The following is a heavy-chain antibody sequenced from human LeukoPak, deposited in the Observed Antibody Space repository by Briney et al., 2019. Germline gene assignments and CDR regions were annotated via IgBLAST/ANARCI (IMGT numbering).Heavy chain of an antibody. D-gene: IGHD5-12*01. CDR2: ISSSGSTI. Sequence: GGSLRLSCAASGFTFSSYEMNWVRQAPGKGLEWVSYISSSGSTIYHADSVKGRFTISRDNAKNSLYLQMNSLRAEDTAVYYCARGEGGYDPFDYWGQGTLVTVSS. CDR1: GFTFSSYE. V-gene: IGHV3-48*03. J-gene: IGHJ4*02. CDR3: ARGEGGYDPFDY.